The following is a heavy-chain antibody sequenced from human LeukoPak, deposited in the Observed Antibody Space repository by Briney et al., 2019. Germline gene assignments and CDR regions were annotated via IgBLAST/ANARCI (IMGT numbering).Heavy chain of an antibody. J-gene: IGHJ4*02. CDR1: GFTFSSYA. Sequence: GGSLRLSCAASGFTFSSYAMSWVRQAPGKGLEWVSAISGSGGSTYYADSVKGRFTISRGNSKNTLYLQMNSLRAEDTAVYYCAKDPYCSSTSCYDGGFDYWGQGTLVTVSS. CDR3: AKDPYCSSTSCYDGGFDY. V-gene: IGHV3-23*01. CDR2: ISGSGGST. D-gene: IGHD2-2*01.